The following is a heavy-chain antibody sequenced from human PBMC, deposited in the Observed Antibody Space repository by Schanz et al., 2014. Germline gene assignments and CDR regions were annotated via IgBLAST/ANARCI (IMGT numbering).Heavy chain of an antibody. J-gene: IGHJ4*02. D-gene: IGHD6-13*01. Sequence: EVQLLESGGGLVQPGGSLRLSCAASGFTLSNYAMSWVRQAPGKGLEWVSSFNDGGVNKYYADSVKGRFTISSDNSKSTLYLQMSSLRAEDTAVYYCAKSQGSSFDSWGQGTLVTVSS. V-gene: IGHV3-23*01. CDR2: FNDGGVNK. CDR3: AKSQGSSFDS. CDR1: GFTLSNYA.